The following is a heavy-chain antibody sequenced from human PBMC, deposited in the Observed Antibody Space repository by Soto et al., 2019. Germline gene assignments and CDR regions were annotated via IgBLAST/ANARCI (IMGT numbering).Heavy chain of an antibody. J-gene: IGHJ6*02. D-gene: IGHD3-22*01. Sequence: KTSETLSLTCTVSGGSISSGGYYWSWIRQHPGKGLEWIGYIYYSGSTYYNPSLKSRVTISVDTSKNQFSLKLSSVTAADTAVYYCARGGYYDSSGYYYNYYYGMDVWGQGTTVTVSS. CDR2: IYYSGST. CDR1: GGSISSGGYY. V-gene: IGHV4-31*03. CDR3: ARGGYYDSSGYYYNYYYGMDV.